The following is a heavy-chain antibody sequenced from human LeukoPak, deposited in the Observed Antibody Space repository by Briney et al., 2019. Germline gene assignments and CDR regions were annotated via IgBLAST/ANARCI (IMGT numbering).Heavy chain of an antibody. CDR1: GFTFSSYA. CDR2: ISGSGGST. CDR3: ARAELSSGGSCYSDVDY. Sequence: GGSLRLSCAASGFTFSSYAMSWVRQAPGKGLEWVSAISGSGGSTYYADSVKGRFTISRDNSKNTLYLQMNSLRAEDTAVYYCARAELSSGGSCYSDVDYWGQGTLVTVSS. J-gene: IGHJ4*02. D-gene: IGHD2-15*01. V-gene: IGHV3-23*01.